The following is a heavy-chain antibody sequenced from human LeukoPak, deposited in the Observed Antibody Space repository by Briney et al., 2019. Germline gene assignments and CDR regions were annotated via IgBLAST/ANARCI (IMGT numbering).Heavy chain of an antibody. J-gene: IGHJ3*02. CDR3: AGGTTNTKGAFDM. D-gene: IGHD2-8*01. CDR1: GYTFTNYY. V-gene: IGHV1-46*01. CDR2: INPSGSST. Sequence: ASVKDSCKASGYTFTNYYIHWVRPAPGQGLEWMGIINPSGSSTSYAQKFQGRVTMTRDTSTSTVYMELSSLRSEDTAVYYCAGGTTNTKGAFDMWGQGTMVTVSS.